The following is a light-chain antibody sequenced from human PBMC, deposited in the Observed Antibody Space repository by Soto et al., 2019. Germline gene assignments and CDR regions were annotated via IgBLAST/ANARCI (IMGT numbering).Light chain of an antibody. Sequence: EIVMTQSPATLSVSPGERATLSCRASQPISTELAWYQQKPGQPPRLLIYSASTRATGVPARFTGSGSGSEFTLTIRGLQSEDLSVYDWQQGHHWPLTFGQGTRLEI. CDR1: QPISTE. CDR3: QQGHHWPLT. J-gene: IGKJ2*01. CDR2: SAS. V-gene: IGKV3-15*01.